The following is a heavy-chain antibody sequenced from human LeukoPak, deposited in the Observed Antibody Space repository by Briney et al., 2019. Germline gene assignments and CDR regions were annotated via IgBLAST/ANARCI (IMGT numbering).Heavy chain of an antibody. CDR3: ARDKSAIFGVVPHEDYYYYMDV. Sequence: SVKVSCKASGYTFTSYYMHWVRQAPGQGLEWMGRIIPILGIANYAQKFQGRVTITADKSTSTAYMELSSLRSEDTAVYYCARDKSAIFGVVPHEDYYYYMDVWGKGTTVTVSS. V-gene: IGHV1-69*04. D-gene: IGHD3-3*01. CDR2: IIPILGIA. CDR1: GYTFTSYY. J-gene: IGHJ6*03.